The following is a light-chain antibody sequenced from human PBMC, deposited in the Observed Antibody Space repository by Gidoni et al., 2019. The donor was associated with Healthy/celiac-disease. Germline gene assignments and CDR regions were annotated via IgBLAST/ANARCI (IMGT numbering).Light chain of an antibody. CDR3: QQSYSTRRT. Sequence: DVPMAQSLSSLSASVGDRVSITCRASQSISSYLNWYQQKPGKAPKLLIYAASSWQSGVPSRFSGSGSGTEFTLTISSLQPEDCATYYCQQSYSTRRTFGGGTKVEIK. CDR1: QSISSY. V-gene: IGKV1-39*01. CDR2: AAS. J-gene: IGKJ4*01.